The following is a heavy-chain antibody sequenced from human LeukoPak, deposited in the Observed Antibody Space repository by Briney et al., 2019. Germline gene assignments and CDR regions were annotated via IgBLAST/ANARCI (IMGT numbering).Heavy chain of an antibody. J-gene: IGHJ4*02. V-gene: IGHV3-23*01. Sequence: GGSLRLSCAASGFPFSSYAMTWVRQAPGKGLEWVSAISGSSGLTYFADSVKGRFTVSRDNSKNTMYLQMNSLRAEDTAVYYCARDITIFGVIINFDYWGRGTLVTVSS. D-gene: IGHD3-3*01. CDR2: ISGSSGLT. CDR1: GFPFSSYA. CDR3: ARDITIFGVIINFDY.